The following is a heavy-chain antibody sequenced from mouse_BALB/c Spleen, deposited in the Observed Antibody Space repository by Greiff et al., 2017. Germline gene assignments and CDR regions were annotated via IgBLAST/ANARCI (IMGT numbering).Heavy chain of an antibody. J-gene: IGHJ1*01. CDR3: ARDITTVVGYFDV. Sequence: EVKLMESGPSLVKPSQTLSLTCSVTGDSITSGYWNWIRKFPGNKLEYMGYISYSGSTYYNPSLKSRISITRDTSKNQYYLQLNSVTTEDTATYYCARDITTVVGYFDVWGAGTTVTVSS. CDR2: ISYSGST. V-gene: IGHV3-8*02. D-gene: IGHD1-1*01. CDR1: GDSITSGY.